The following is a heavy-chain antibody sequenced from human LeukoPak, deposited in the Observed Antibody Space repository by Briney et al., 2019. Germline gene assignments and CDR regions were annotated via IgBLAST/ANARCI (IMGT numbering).Heavy chain of an antibody. V-gene: IGHV3-64D*06. CDR1: GFVYTIYT. J-gene: IGHJ4*02. Sequence: GGSLRLSCSASGFVYTIYTMYWVRQAPGKGPEYVSTISGSGNGFSIYYADSVKGRFTISRDDSKSILYLQMNGLRSEDTAVYYCVKDFGRIRGTPDSWGQGTLVTVSS. D-gene: IGHD1-26*01. CDR2: ISGSGNGFSI. CDR3: VKDFGRIRGTPDS.